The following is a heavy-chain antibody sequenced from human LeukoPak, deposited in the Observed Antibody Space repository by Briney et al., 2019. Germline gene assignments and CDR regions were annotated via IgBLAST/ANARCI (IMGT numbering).Heavy chain of an antibody. CDR3: ARDREPGSYSPYYMDV. CDR2: INPNSGGT. Sequence: ASVKVSCKASGYTFTGYYMHWVRQAPGQGREWMGWINPNSGGTNYAQKFQGRVTMTRDTSISTAYMELSRLRSDDTAVYYCARDREPGSYSPYYMDVWGKGTTVTVSS. V-gene: IGHV1-2*02. D-gene: IGHD3-10*01. J-gene: IGHJ6*03. CDR1: GYTFTGYY.